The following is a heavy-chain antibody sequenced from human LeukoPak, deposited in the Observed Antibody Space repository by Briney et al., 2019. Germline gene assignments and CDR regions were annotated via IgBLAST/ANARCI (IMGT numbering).Heavy chain of an antibody. Sequence: GASVKVSCKASGGTFSNYTISWVRQAPGQGLEWMGWISAYNGNTKYAQKFQDRVTMTTDTSTSTAYMELRSLRSDDTAVYYCARDLKYNILTGFRSSFGFDPWGQGTLVTVSS. CDR2: ISAYNGNT. CDR1: GGTFSNYT. D-gene: IGHD3-9*01. CDR3: ARDLKYNILTGFRSSFGFDP. V-gene: IGHV1-18*01. J-gene: IGHJ5*02.